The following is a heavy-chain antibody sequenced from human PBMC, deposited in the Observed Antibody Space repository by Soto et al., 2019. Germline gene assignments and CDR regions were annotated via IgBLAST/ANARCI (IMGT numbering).Heavy chain of an antibody. V-gene: IGHV3-30*18. CDR1: GFTFSSYG. D-gene: IGHD3-3*01. J-gene: IGHJ5*02. CDR3: AKDHDFWSGYYTYNWFDP. Sequence: GGSLRLSCAASGFTFSSYGMHWVRQAPGKGLEWVAVISYDGSNKYYADSVKGRFTISRDNSKNTLYLQMNSLRAEDTAVYYCAKDHDFWSGYYTYNWFDPWGQGTLVTVPS. CDR2: ISYDGSNK.